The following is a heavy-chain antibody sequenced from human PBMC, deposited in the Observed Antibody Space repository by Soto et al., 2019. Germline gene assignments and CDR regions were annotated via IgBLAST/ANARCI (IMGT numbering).Heavy chain of an antibody. D-gene: IGHD3-22*01. V-gene: IGHV4-31*03. Sequence: SETLSLTCTVSGGSISSGGYYWSWIRQHPGKGLEWIGYIYYSGSTYYNPSLKSRVTISVGTSKNQFSLKLSSVTAADTAVYYCARDRGDYDFAYFDYWGQGTLVTVSS. J-gene: IGHJ4*02. CDR2: IYYSGST. CDR1: GGSISSGGYY. CDR3: ARDRGDYDFAYFDY.